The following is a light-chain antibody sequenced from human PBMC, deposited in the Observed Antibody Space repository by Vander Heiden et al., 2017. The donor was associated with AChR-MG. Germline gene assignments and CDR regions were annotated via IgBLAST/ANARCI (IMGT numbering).Light chain of an antibody. CDR3: NSRNSSGNHLV. V-gene: IGLV3-19*01. CDR2: GKN. CDR1: RLKSYY. Sequence: EQKVRSTCKGERLKSYYECRDQQRPGHAALLVMYGKNNRPSGNPGRFYGASSGNTASLTITEAQAEDEADYYCNSRNSSGNHLVFGGGTKLTVL. J-gene: IGLJ3*02.